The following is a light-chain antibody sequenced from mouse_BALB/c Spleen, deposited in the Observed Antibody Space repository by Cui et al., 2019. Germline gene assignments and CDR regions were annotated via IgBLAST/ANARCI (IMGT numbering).Light chain of an antibody. CDR2: STS. Sequence: QIVLTQSTAIMSASPGEKVTITCSASSRVSSIPWFQQKPGTSPKLGIYSTSNLASGVPARFSGSGSGTSYSLTISRMEAEDAATYYCQQRSSYPFTFGSGTKLEIK. J-gene: IGKJ4*01. V-gene: IGKV4-57*01. CDR3: QQRSSYPFT. CDR1: SRVSS.